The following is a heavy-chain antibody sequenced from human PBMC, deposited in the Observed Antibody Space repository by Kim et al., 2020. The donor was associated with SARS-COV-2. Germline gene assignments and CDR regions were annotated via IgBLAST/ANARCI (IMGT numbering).Heavy chain of an antibody. CDR1: GYTFTGYY. V-gene: IGHV1-2*06. Sequence: ASVKVSCKASGYTFTGYYMHWVRQAPGQGLEWMGRINPNSGGTNYAQKFQGRFTMTRDTSISTAYMELSRLRSDDTAVYYCARSIAAAGNDAFDIWGQGTMVTVSS. D-gene: IGHD6-13*01. CDR3: ARSIAAAGNDAFDI. CDR2: INPNSGGT. J-gene: IGHJ3*02.